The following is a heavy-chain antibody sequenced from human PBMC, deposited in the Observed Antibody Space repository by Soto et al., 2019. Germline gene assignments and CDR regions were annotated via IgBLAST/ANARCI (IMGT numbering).Heavy chain of an antibody. D-gene: IGHD6-19*01. Sequence: SETLSLTCTVSGGSISSGGYYWSLIRQHPGKGLEWVGYFYYSGSTYYNPSIKSRVTIAVDTSKHQFSLKLSSVTAADTAVYYCASQRFTSSGWDSFDYWGQGTLVTVSS. CDR2: FYYSGST. CDR1: GGSISSGGYY. V-gene: IGHV4-31*03. J-gene: IGHJ4*02. CDR3: ASQRFTSSGWDSFDY.